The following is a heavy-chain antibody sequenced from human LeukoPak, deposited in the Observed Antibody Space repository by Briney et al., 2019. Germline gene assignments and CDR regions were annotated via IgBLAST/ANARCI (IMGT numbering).Heavy chain of an antibody. J-gene: IGHJ4*02. D-gene: IGHD3-22*01. Sequence: GGSLRLSCAASGFTFSSYWMSWVRQAPGKGLEWVANIKQDGSEKYYVDSVEGRFTISRDNAKNSLYLQMNSLRAEDTAVYYCAREATYYYDSSGYNPDYWGQGTLVTVSS. CDR2: IKQDGSEK. V-gene: IGHV3-7*03. CDR1: GFTFSSYW. CDR3: AREATYYYDSSGYNPDY.